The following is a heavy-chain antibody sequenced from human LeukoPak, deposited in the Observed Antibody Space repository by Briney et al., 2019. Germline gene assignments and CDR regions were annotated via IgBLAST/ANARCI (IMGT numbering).Heavy chain of an antibody. Sequence: ASVKVSCKASGGTFSSYAISWVRQVPGQGLEWMGGIIPIFGTANYAQKFQGRVTITTDESTSTAYMELSSLRSEDTAVYYCASRPSYSSSWSPYFDYWGQGTLVTVSS. CDR3: ASRPSYSSSWSPYFDY. V-gene: IGHV1-69*05. D-gene: IGHD6-13*01. CDR2: IIPIFGTA. J-gene: IGHJ4*02. CDR1: GGTFSSYA.